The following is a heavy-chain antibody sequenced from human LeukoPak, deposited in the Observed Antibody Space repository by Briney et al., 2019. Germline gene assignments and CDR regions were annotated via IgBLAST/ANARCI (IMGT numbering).Heavy chain of an antibody. CDR1: GFTFGNYG. J-gene: IGHJ4*02. V-gene: IGHV3-30*18. CDR2: ISYDGSSE. Sequence: GGSLRLSCAVSGFTFGNYGMHWVRQAPGKGLEWVALISYDGSSEYYAGSVKGRFTISRDNSKITVYLQMNSLKAEDTAVYYCAKWKYSNSGIDDYWGQGTLVTVSS. D-gene: IGHD6-6*01. CDR3: AKWKYSNSGIDDY.